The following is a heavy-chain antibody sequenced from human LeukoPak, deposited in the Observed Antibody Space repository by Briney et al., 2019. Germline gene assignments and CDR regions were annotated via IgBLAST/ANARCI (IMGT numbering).Heavy chain of an antibody. Sequence: GGSLRLSCAASGFTFSSYSMNWVRQAPGKGLEWVSYISRSGSTIYYADSVKGRFTISRDNAKNSQYLQMNSLRAEDTAVYYCARDPNSSSSHWGQGTLVTVSS. CDR1: GFTFSSYS. CDR3: ARDPNSSSSH. D-gene: IGHD6-13*01. V-gene: IGHV3-48*01. CDR2: ISRSGSTI. J-gene: IGHJ4*02.